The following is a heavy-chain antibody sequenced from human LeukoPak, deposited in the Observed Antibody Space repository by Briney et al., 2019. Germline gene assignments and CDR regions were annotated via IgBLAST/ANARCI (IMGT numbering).Heavy chain of an antibody. Sequence: SETLPLTCSVSGGSISGFYWSWIRQPAGKGLEWIGRIYSRGNTNYNPSLRSRVTMSVDASKNQFSLRLRSVTAADTAIYYCVREGTALFDYWGQGTLVTVSS. CDR1: GGSISGFY. CDR3: VREGTALFDY. V-gene: IGHV4-4*07. CDR2: IYSRGNT. D-gene: IGHD1-7*01. J-gene: IGHJ4*02.